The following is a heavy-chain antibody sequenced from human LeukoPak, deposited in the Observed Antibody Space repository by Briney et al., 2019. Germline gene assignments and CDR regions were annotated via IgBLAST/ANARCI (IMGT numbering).Heavy chain of an antibody. V-gene: IGHV3-7*01. Sequence: GGGLRLSWAGPGVTLCYFWVGWGRRGPGEGGGGGGYKKKKGSETYYVDSVKGRFTITRDNTRNSLFLQMYSLRAEDTAVYFCAREDGYCSGGNCYSYFDSWGQGTLVTVSS. CDR3: AREDGYCSGGNCYSYFDS. J-gene: IGHJ4*02. CDR1: GVTLCYFW. CDR2: KKKKGSET. D-gene: IGHD2-15*01.